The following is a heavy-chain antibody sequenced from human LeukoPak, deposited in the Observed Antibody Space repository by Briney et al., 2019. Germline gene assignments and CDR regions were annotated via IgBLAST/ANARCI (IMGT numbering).Heavy chain of an antibody. CDR1: GFTFSTYG. CDR3: AKGGYYGSGELDY. J-gene: IGHJ4*02. D-gene: IGHD3-10*01. Sequence: GGSLRLSCAASGFTFSTYGMHWVRQAPGKWLEWVAFIRYDKTGKYYADSVKGRFTISRDNSKNTLYLQMHSLRAEDTAVYYCAKGGYYGSGELDYWGQGTLVTVSS. V-gene: IGHV3-30*02. CDR2: IRYDKTGK.